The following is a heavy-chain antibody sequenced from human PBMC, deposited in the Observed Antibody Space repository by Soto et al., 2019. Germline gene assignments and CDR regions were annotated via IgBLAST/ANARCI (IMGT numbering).Heavy chain of an antibody. CDR2: IYPGDSDT. D-gene: IGHD2-15*01. CDR1: GYSFTSYW. J-gene: IGHJ6*02. CDR3: SRRDGSCAGVMVV. Sequence: GESLKISCKGSGYSFTSYWIGWVRQMPGKGLEWMGIIYPGDSDTRYSPSFQGQVTISADKSISTAYLQWSSLKASDSAMYYCSRRDGSCAGVMVVWGQGTTVTVSS. V-gene: IGHV5-51*01.